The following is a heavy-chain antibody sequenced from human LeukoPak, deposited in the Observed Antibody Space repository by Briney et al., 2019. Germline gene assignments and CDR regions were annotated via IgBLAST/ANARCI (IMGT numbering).Heavy chain of an antibody. J-gene: IGHJ4*02. CDR2: ISSSSSYI. D-gene: IGHD6-19*01. CDR3: ARVPAAVAGTDY. V-gene: IGHV3-21*01. CDR1: GFTFSNYE. Sequence: PGGSLRLSCEASGFTFSNYEMNWVRQAPGKGLEWVSSISSSSSYIYYADSVKGRFTISRDNAKNSLYLQMNSLRAEDTAVYYCARVPAAVAGTDYWGQGTLVTVSS.